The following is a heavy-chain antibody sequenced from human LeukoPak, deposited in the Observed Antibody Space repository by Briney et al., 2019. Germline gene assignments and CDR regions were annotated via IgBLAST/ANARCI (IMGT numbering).Heavy chain of an antibody. CDR2: VNHSGGA. V-gene: IGHV4-34*01. Sequence: SETLSLTCAVYGGSFSGYYWNWIRQPPGKGLEWIGEVNHSGGANYNPSLKSRVTMSVDTSKNQFSLKLSSVTAADTAVYYCARSLPTKGATRGFDYWGQGTLVTASS. D-gene: IGHD1-26*01. CDR3: ARSLPTKGATRGFDY. CDR1: GGSFSGYY. J-gene: IGHJ4*02.